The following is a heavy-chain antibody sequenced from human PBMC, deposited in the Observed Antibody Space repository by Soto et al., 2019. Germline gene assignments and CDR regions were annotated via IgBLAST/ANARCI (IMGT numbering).Heavy chain of an antibody. V-gene: IGHV3-21*06. J-gene: IGHJ4*02. CDR1: GFIFSDYT. CDR3: VRSSTIVATITRPKYFDF. D-gene: IGHD5-12*01. CDR2: IGGSSRYI. Sequence: LRLSFAASGFIFSDYTMNWVRQAPGKGLEWVSSIGGSSRYIYYADSMKGRFTISRDNAKNSLFLQMDSLRADDTAVYYCVRSSTIVATITRPKYFDFWGQGSLVTVSS.